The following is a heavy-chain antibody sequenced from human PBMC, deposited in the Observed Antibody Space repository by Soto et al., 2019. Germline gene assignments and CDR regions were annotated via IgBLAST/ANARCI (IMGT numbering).Heavy chain of an antibody. CDR2: IYYSGST. J-gene: IGHJ4*02. D-gene: IGHD3-16*01. Sequence: SETLSLTCVVSGGSLSSYYWSWIRQPPGKGLEWIGYIYYSGSTNYNPSLKSRVTISVDTSKNQFSLKLSSVTAADTAVYYCARVGGTTKAFGGGGPLVPVSP. V-gene: IGHV4-59*01. CDR3: ARVGGTTKAF. CDR1: GGSLSSYY.